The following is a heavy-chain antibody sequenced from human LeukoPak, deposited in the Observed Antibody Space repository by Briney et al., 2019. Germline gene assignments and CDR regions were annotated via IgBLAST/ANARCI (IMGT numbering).Heavy chain of an antibody. Sequence: GASVNVSCKASGYTFTTYAMHWVRQAPGQRLEWMGWINAGNGNTKYSQKFQARVTITRDTSASTAYMELRSLRSEDTAVYYCARDPIGSRWPYYFDYWGQGTLVTVSS. D-gene: IGHD6-13*01. V-gene: IGHV1-3*01. CDR3: ARDPIGSRWPYYFDY. CDR1: GYTFTTYA. CDR2: INAGNGNT. J-gene: IGHJ4*02.